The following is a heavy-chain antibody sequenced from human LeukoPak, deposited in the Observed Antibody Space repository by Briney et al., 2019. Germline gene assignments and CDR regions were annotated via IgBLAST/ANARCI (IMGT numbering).Heavy chain of an antibody. CDR2: INGSGGST. D-gene: IGHD3-3*01. V-gene: IGHV3-23*01. J-gene: IGHJ4*02. CDR3: ANRFSAWSGPRGFDY. Sequence: GGSLRLSCAASGFTFSSYAMSWVRQAPGKGLEWVSAINGSGGSTYYADSVKGRFTISRDNSKNTLYLQMNSLRAEDTAVYYCANRFSAWSGPRGFDYWGQGTLVTVSS. CDR1: GFTFSSYA.